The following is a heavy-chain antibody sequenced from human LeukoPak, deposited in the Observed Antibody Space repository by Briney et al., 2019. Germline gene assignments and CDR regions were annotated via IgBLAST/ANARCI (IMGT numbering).Heavy chain of an antibody. V-gene: IGHV3-23*01. CDR1: GFTFSSYG. Sequence: GGSLRLSCAASGFTFSSYGMSWVRQAPGKGLEWVSAISGSGGSTYYADSVKGRFTISRDNSKNTLYLQMNSLRAEDTAVYYCARGVAGATYWVSFQHWGQGTLVTVSS. D-gene: IGHD1-26*01. CDR2: ISGSGGST. J-gene: IGHJ1*01. CDR3: ARGVAGATYWVSFQH.